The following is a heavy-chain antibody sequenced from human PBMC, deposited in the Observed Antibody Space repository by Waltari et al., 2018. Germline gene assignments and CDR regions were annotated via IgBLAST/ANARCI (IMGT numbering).Heavy chain of an antibody. D-gene: IGHD1-7*01. CDR2: IKQDGSVK. V-gene: IGHV3-7*01. Sequence: EVQLVDSGGGWGQLGGYLRLAGAAFGLTFSTFWMHWVRQAPGKGLEWVANIKQDGSVKYYVDSVKGRFTISRDNAKNSLYLQMNSLRAEDTAVYYCTRGGNSLWDYWGQGTLVTVSS. CDR3: TRGGNSLWDY. CDR1: GLTFSTFW. J-gene: IGHJ4*02.